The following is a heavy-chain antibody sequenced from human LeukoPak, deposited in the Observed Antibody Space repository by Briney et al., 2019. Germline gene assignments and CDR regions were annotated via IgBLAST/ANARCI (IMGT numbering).Heavy chain of an antibody. V-gene: IGHV4-4*07. J-gene: IGHJ6*03. CDR1: GGSISSYY. CDR2: IYISGSS. CDR3: ARDSTGWDLGYYYYYMDV. Sequence: SETLSLTCSVSGGSISSYYWSWIRQPAGKGLEWIGRIYISGSSNYNPSLKSRVTMSVDTSKNQFSLKLSSVTAADTAVYYCARDSTGWDLGYYYYYMDVWGKGTTVTVSS. D-gene: IGHD1-1*01.